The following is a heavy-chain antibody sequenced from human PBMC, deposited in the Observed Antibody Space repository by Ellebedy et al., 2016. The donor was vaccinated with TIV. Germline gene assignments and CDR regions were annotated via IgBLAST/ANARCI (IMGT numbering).Heavy chain of an antibody. J-gene: IGHJ4*02. V-gene: IGHV3-23*01. D-gene: IGHD6-19*01. CDR2: FSGSGGNT. Sequence: GESLKIPCAASGFTFSTNAMSWVRQAQGKGLEWVSGFSGSGGNTYYADSVKGRFTTSIDNSKNTLYLQMNSLRAEDTAVYYFAKGRNIAVAAYWGQGTLVTVSS. CDR1: GFTFSTNA. CDR3: AKGRNIAVAAY.